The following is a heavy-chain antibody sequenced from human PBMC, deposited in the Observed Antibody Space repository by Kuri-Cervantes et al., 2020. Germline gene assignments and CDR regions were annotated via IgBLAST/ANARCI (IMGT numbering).Heavy chain of an antibody. V-gene: IGHV3-21*06. CDR2: ISGSRTDI. Sequence: GGSLRLSCAASGFTFRRYTMTWVRQAPGKGLEWVSSISGSRTDIQYADSVKGRFSISRDDAKNSLFLQMSSLRVEDTAVYYCARIEYDTSGYVSGFDYWGQGTLVTVSS. D-gene: IGHD3-22*01. CDR3: ARIEYDTSGYVSGFDY. CDR1: GFTFRRYT. J-gene: IGHJ4*02.